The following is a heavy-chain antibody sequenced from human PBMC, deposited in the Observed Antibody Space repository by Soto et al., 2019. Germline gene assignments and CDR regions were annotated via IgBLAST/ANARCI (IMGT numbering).Heavy chain of an antibody. V-gene: IGHV3-9*01. D-gene: IGHD2-15*01. CDR3: AKGLVVAADDYWYFDL. Sequence: EVQLVESGGGLVQPGRSLRLSCGTSGFTFDDYAMHWVRQAPGKGLEWVSGISWNSGSIGYADSVKGRFTISRDNAKNSLYLQMISLRAEDTALYYCAKGLVVAADDYWYFDLWGRGTLVTVAS. CDR1: GFTFDDYA. CDR2: ISWNSGSI. J-gene: IGHJ2*01.